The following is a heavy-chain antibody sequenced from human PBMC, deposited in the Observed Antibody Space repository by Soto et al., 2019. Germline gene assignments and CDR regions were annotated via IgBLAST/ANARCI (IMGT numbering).Heavy chain of an antibody. V-gene: IGHV3-74*01. CDR2: INSDGSST. Sequence: GSLRLSCAASGFTFSSYWMHWVRQAPGKGLVWVSRINSDGSSTSYADSVKGRFTISRDNAKNTLYLQMNSLRAEDTAVYYCARVLIKNSMIVVGNYCYRLAFSSQRSTVPVSS. CDR1: GFTFSSYW. D-gene: IGHD3-22*01. CDR3: ARVLIKNSMIVVGNYCYRLAF. J-gene: IGHJ6*02.